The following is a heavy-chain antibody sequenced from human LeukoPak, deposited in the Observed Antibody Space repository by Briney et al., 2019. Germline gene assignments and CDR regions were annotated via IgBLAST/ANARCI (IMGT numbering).Heavy chain of an antibody. CDR3: ARVTPHYYDSSGYYSLDY. V-gene: IGHV1-46*01. J-gene: IGHJ4*02. Sequence: ASVKVSCKASGYTFTSYYMHWVRQAPGQGLEWMGIINPSGGSTSYAQKFQGRVTMTRDTSTSTVYMELSSLRSEDTAVYYCARVTPHYYDSSGYYSLDYWGQGTLVTVSS. CDR2: INPSGGST. D-gene: IGHD3-22*01. CDR1: GYTFTSYY.